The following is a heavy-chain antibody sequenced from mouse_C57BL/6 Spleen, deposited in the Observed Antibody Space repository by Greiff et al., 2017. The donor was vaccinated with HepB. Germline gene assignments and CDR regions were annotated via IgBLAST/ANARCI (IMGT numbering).Heavy chain of an antibody. CDR2: IDPETGGT. CDR3: TRKGLTGTGGFAY. V-gene: IGHV1-15*01. CDR1: GYTFTDYE. J-gene: IGHJ3*01. Sequence: VQLQQSGAELVRPGASVTLSCKASGYTFTDYEMHWVKQTPVHGLEWIGAIDPETGGTAYNQKFKGKAILTADKSSSTAYMELRSLTPEDSAVYYCTRKGLTGTGGFAYWGQGTLVTVSA. D-gene: IGHD4-1*01.